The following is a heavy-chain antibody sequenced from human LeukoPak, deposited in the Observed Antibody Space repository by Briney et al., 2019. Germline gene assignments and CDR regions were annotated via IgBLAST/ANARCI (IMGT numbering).Heavy chain of an antibody. CDR1: GFTVSSNY. V-gene: IGHV3-53*01. D-gene: IGHD2-15*01. Sequence: GGSLRLSCAASGFTVSSNYMSWVRQAPGKGLEWVSVIYSGGSTYYADSVKGRFTISRDNSKNTLYLQMNSLRAEDTAVYYCARVASVVVVAGLSNWFDPWGQGTLVTVSS. CDR2: IYSGGST. J-gene: IGHJ5*02. CDR3: ARVASVVVVAGLSNWFDP.